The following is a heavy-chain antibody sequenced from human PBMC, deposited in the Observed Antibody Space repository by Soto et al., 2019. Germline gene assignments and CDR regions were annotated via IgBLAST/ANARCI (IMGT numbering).Heavy chain of an antibody. CDR3: AMAGVLGAAGRRDYYYYYGMDV. Sequence: QVQLVQSGAEVKKPGSSVKVSCKASGGTFSSYAISWVRQAPGQGLEWMGGIIPIFGTANYAQKFQGRVTITADESTSTAYMELSILRSEDTAVYYCAMAGVLGAAGRRDYYYYYGMDVWGQGTTVTVSS. CDR1: GGTFSSYA. CDR2: IIPIFGTA. J-gene: IGHJ6*02. D-gene: IGHD6-13*01. V-gene: IGHV1-69*12.